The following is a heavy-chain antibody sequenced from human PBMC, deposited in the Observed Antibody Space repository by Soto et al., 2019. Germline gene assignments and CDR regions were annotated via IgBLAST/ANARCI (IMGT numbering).Heavy chain of an antibody. Sequence: GESLKISCKGSGYSFTSYWIGWVRQMPGKGLEWMGIIYPGDSDTRYSPSFQGQVTISADKSISPAYLQWSSPKASDTAMYYCARQYDYGLTNLDYWGQGTLVTVSS. J-gene: IGHJ4*02. CDR2: IYPGDSDT. D-gene: IGHD4-17*01. V-gene: IGHV5-51*01. CDR3: ARQYDYGLTNLDY. CDR1: GYSFTSYW.